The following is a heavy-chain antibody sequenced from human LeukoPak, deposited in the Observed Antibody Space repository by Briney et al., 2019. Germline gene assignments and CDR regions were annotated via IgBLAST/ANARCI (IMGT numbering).Heavy chain of an antibody. CDR2: IYCSGST. V-gene: IGHV4-59*01. D-gene: IGHD2-15*01. CDR3: AGTPNWFDP. Sequence: SEILSLTCTVSGGSISSYYWSWIRQPPGKGLEWIGYIYCSGSTNYNPSLKSRVTISVDTSKNQFSLKLSSVTAADTAVYYCAGTPNWFDPWGQGTLVTVSS. CDR1: GGSISSYY. J-gene: IGHJ5*02.